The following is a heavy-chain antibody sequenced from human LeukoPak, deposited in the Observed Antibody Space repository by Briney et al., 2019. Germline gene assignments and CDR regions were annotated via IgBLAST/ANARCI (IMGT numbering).Heavy chain of an antibody. D-gene: IGHD6-6*01. Sequence: GGSLRLSCAASGFTFSGSAMHWVRQASRKGLEWVGRIRSKANSYATAYAASVKGRFTISRDDSKNTAYLQMNSLKTEDTAVYYCTRPQQLVSNWFDPWGQGTLVTVSS. CDR1: GFTFSGSA. CDR3: TRPQQLVSNWFDP. J-gene: IGHJ5*02. V-gene: IGHV3-73*01. CDR2: IRSKANSYAT.